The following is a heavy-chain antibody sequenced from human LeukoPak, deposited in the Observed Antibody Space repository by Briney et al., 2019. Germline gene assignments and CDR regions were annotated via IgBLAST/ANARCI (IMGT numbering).Heavy chain of an antibody. CDR3: AREGYSSSSPSGYYFDY. CDR2: IWYDGSNK. CDR1: GFIFSSYG. Sequence: PGRSLRLSCAASGFIFSSYGMHWVRQAPGKGLEWVAVIWYDGSNKYYADSVKGRFTISRDNSKNTLYLQMNSLRAEDTAVYYCAREGYSSSSPSGYYFDYWGQGTLVTVSS. D-gene: IGHD6-6*01. J-gene: IGHJ4*02. V-gene: IGHV3-33*01.